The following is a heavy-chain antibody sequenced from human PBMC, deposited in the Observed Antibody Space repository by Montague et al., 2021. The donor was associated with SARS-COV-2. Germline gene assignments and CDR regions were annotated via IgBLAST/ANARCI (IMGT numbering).Heavy chain of an antibody. CDR3: ARIRSDPPLLYLGVWDCYFDF. CDR2: IFLNGEQ. D-gene: IGHD3-16*02. V-gene: IGHV2-26*01. J-gene: IGHJ4*02. Sequence: PALVKPTQTLTLTCAVSGFSLNNRLGVTWIRQPPGKALEWLAHIFLNGEQSVTTSLKTRVTVSRDTSKNQVVLSMTNVDPADTATYYCARIRSDPPLLYLGVWDCYFDFRGQGILVSVSS. CDR1: GFSLNNRLG.